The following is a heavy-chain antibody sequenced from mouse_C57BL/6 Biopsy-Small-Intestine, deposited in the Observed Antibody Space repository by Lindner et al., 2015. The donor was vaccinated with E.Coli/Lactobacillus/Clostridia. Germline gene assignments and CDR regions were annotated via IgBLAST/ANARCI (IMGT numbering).Heavy chain of an antibody. J-gene: IGHJ1*03. D-gene: IGHD1-1*01. CDR1: GFTFSSYA. CDR3: ARGGGSSSWYFDV. V-gene: IGHV5-4*01. Sequence: VQLQESGGGLVKPGGSLKLSCAASGFTFSSYAMSRVRQTPEKRLEWVATISDGGSYTYYPDNVKGRFTISRDNAKNNLYLQMSHLKSEDTAMYYCARGGGSSSWYFDVWGTGTTVTVSS. CDR2: ISDGGSYT.